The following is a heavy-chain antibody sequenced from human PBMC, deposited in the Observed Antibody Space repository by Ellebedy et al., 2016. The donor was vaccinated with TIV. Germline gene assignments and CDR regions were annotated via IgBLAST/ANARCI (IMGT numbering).Heavy chain of an antibody. CDR2: IRGDASTL. V-gene: IGHV3-74*01. J-gene: IGHJ6*03. CDR1: EFISGDYW. D-gene: IGHD1-14*01. Sequence: ETLSLXXAASEFISGDYWIHWVRQGPGRGLDWVSRIRGDASTLNFVDSVKGRFTVSRDSVQNTVYLQMNSLRAEDAGTYYCAKAGGRSHYYMDVWGKGTTVIVSS. CDR3: AKAGGRSHYYMDV.